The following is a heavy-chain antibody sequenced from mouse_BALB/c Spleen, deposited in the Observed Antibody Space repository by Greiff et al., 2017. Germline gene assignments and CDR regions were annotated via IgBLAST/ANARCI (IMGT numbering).Heavy chain of an antibody. J-gene: IGHJ1*01. D-gene: IGHD1-1*01. Sequence: VQLQQPGAELVRPGASVKLSCKASGYTFTSYWINWVKQRPGQGLEWIGNIYPSDSYTNYNQKFKDKATLTVDKSSSTAYMQLSSPTSEDSAVYYCTSAYYYGSSYWYFDVWGAGTTVTVSS. CDR3: TSAYYYGSSYWYFDV. V-gene: IGHV1-69*02. CDR2: IYPSDSYT. CDR1: GYTFTSYW.